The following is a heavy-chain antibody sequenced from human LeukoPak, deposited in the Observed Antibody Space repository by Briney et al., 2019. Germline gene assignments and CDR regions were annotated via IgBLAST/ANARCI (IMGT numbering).Heavy chain of an antibody. J-gene: IGHJ6*03. CDR3: ARAAVNLHPNHYYYMDV. Sequence: ASVKVSFKSSGYTFTSYDINWVRQATGQGLEWMGWMNPYNGNTGYAQKFEGRVIMTRDTSISTAYLELSSLTSEDTAVYYCARAAVNLHPNHYYYMDVWGKGTTVTVSS. CDR2: MNPYNGNT. V-gene: IGHV1-8*01. CDR1: GYTFTSYD.